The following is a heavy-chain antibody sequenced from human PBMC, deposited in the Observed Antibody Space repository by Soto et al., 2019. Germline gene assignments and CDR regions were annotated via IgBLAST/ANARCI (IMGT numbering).Heavy chain of an antibody. D-gene: IGHD6-6*01. CDR3: ARCEGIPDKSFVHMLDG. CDR2: INGGNGNP. Sequence: ASVKVSCQDSGNSFTTYAQQWVGQAPGRRLEWMGWINGGNGNPKYSQKFQDRNTITRDPSASIAYKELSSPRSEDTAVYYRARCEGIPDKSFVHMLDGWG. V-gene: IGHV1-3*01. CDR1: GNSFTTYA. J-gene: IGHJ6*02.